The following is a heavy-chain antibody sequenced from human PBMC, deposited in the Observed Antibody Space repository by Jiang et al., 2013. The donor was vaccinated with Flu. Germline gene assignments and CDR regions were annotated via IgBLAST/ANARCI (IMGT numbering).Heavy chain of an antibody. CDR3: ARPPLDMIDAFDI. Sequence: LKISCKGSGYSFTSYWIGWVRQMPGKGLEWMGIIYPGDSDTRYSPSFQGQVTISADKSISTAYLQWSSLKASDTAMYYCARPPLDMIDAFDIWGQGTMVTVSS. V-gene: IGHV5-51*01. CDR1: GYSFTSYW. D-gene: IGHD3-22*01. J-gene: IGHJ3*02. CDR2: IYPGDSDT.